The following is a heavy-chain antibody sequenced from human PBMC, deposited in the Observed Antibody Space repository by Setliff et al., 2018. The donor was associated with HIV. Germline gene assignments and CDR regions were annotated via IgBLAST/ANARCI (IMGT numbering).Heavy chain of an antibody. V-gene: IGHV1-69*13. Sequence: SVKVSCKTSGGTFSNSAINWVRQAPGQGLEWMATIIPVFDAPKYAQKFQGRLTITADEPTSTAYMELSGLRSDDTAFYYCASGSRIYDFDYWGQGTLVTVSS. D-gene: IGHD3-22*01. CDR3: ASGSRIYDFDY. CDR1: GGTFSNSA. CDR2: IIPVFDAP. J-gene: IGHJ4*02.